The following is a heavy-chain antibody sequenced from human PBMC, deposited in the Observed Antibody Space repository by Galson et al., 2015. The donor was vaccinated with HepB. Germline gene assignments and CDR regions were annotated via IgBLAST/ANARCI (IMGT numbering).Heavy chain of an antibody. V-gene: IGHV3-11*06. Sequence: SLRLSCATSGFTFSTYAMSWVRQAPGKGLEWVSRISGSSTNYADSVLGRFTISRDNAKNSLFLQLNSLRAEDTAVYYCAGVRSVAGTLGFDNWGQGTLVTVSS. CDR3: AGVRSVAGTLGFDN. CDR1: GFTFSTYA. D-gene: IGHD6-19*01. J-gene: IGHJ4*02. CDR2: ISGSST.